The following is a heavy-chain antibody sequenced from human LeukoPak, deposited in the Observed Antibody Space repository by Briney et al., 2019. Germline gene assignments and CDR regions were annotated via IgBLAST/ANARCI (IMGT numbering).Heavy chain of an antibody. CDR2: IYYSRST. D-gene: IGHD3-10*01. V-gene: IGHV4-39*01. CDR3: ARRGGSSGSQKNYFDY. J-gene: IGHJ4*02. CDR1: GGSISSSSFY. Sequence: PSETLSLTCTVSGGSISSSSFYWGWVRQPPGKGLEYIGGIYYSRSTFYNPSLKSRVTISVDTSKNLFSLRLTSVTAADTAVYYCARRGGSSGSQKNYFDYWGQGTLVTVSS.